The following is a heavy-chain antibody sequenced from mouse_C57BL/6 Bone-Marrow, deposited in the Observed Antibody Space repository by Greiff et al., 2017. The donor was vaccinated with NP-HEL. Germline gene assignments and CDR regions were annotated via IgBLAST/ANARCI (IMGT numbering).Heavy chain of an antibody. Sequence: VQLQQSGAELVRPGASVTLSCKASGYTLTDYEMHWVKQTPVHGLAWIGAIDPETGGTAYNQKFKGKAILTADKSSSTAYMELRSLTSEDSAVYYCTRRGTNDYGGDYWGQGTTLTVSS. D-gene: IGHD2-4*01. J-gene: IGHJ2*01. CDR3: TRRGTNDYGGDY. CDR2: IDPETGGT. CDR1: GYTLTDYE. V-gene: IGHV1-15*01.